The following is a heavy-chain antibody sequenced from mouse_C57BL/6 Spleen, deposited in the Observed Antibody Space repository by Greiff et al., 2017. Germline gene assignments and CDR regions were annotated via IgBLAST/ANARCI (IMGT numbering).Heavy chain of an antibody. V-gene: IGHV1-26*01. CDR3: ARGVKRYYYAMDY. D-gene: IGHD1-3*01. CDR2: INPNNGGT. Sequence: DVQLQQSGPELVKPGASVKISCKASGYTFTDYYMNWVKQSHGKSLEWIGDINPNNGGTSYNQKFKGKATLTVDKSSSTAYMELRSLTSEDSAVYYCARGVKRYYYAMDYWGQGTSVTVSS. J-gene: IGHJ4*01. CDR1: GYTFTDYY.